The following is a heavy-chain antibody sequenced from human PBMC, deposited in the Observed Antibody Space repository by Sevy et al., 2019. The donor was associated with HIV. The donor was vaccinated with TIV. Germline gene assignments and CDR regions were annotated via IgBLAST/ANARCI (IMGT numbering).Heavy chain of an antibody. CDR2: INHSGST. Sequence: SETLSLTCAVYGGSFSGYYWSWIRQPPGKGLEWIGEINHSGSTNYNPSLKSRVTISVDTSKNQFSLKLSSVTAADTAVYYCARRGPCSSTSCPEWWFDPWGQGTLVTVSS. V-gene: IGHV4-34*01. J-gene: IGHJ5*02. CDR3: ARRGPCSSTSCPEWWFDP. CDR1: GGSFSGYY. D-gene: IGHD2-2*01.